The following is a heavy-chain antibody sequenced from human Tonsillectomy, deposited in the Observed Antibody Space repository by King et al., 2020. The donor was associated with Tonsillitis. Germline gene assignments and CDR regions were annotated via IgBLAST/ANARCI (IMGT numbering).Heavy chain of an antibody. CDR3: ASFTVNTFQHHAFDF. J-gene: IGHJ3*01. CDR2: IYYSGST. Sequence: QLQESGPGLVKPSETLSLTCTVSGGSISSSSYYWGWIRQPPGKGLEWIGSIYYSGSTYYNPSLKSRVTISVDTSKNQFSLKLSSVTAADTAVYYCASFTVNTFQHHAFDFWGQGKMVTVSS. CDR1: GGSISSSSYY. D-gene: IGHD4-17*01. V-gene: IGHV4-39*07.